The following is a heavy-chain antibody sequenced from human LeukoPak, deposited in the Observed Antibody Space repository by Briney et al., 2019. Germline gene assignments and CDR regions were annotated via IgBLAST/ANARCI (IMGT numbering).Heavy chain of an antibody. CDR3: ARGCKIQLWYPLCY. CDR2: IIPIFGTA. J-gene: IGHJ4*02. Sequence: GASVKVSCKASGGTLSSYAISWVRQAPGRGLEWMGGIIPIFGTANYAQKFQGRVTITADESTSTAYMELSSLRSEDTAVYYCARGCKIQLWYPLCYWGQGTLVTVSS. CDR1: GGTLSSYA. D-gene: IGHD5-18*01. V-gene: IGHV1-69*13.